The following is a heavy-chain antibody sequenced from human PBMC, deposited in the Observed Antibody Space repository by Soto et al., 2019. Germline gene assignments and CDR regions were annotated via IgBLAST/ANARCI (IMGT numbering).Heavy chain of an antibody. V-gene: IGHV3-23*01. J-gene: IGHJ6*02. D-gene: IGHD1-26*01. CDR3: AKDRGLAESGRWSHYYYGMDV. CDR2: ISGSGST. Sequence: GGSLRLSCAASGFTFSDYGMSWVRQAPGKGLEWVSAISGSGSTFYADSVKGRFTISRDNSKNTLYLQMNSLRAEDTAVYYCAKDRGLAESGRWSHYYYGMDVWGQGTTVTVSS. CDR1: GFTFSDYG.